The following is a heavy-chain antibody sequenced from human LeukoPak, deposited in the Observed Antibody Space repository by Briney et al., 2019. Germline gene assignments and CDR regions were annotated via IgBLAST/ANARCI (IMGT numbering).Heavy chain of an antibody. J-gene: IGHJ6*04. D-gene: IGHD3-10*01. CDR3: ARTMVRGVRHYYYYGMDV. CDR1: GGSITNGDYY. Sequence: SQTLSLTCTLSGGSITNGDYYWSWIRQPPGKGLEWIGYIYYSGSTYYNPSLKSRVTISVDTSKNQFSLKLSSVTAADTAVYYCARTMVRGVRHYYYYGMDVWGKGTTVTVSS. CDR2: IYYSGST. V-gene: IGHV4-30-4*01.